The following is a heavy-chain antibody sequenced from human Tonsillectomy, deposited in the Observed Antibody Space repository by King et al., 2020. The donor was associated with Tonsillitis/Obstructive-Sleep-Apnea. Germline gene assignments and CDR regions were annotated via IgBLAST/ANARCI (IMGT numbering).Heavy chain of an antibody. CDR3: AGERGPGVDY. D-gene: IGHD7-27*01. CDR2: ISSRGSTK. J-gene: IGHJ4*02. CDR1: GFTFSSYE. V-gene: IGHV3-48*03. Sequence: VQLVESGGGLVQPGESLRLSCAASGFTFSSYEMNWVRQAPGKGLEWVSYISSRGSTKYYADSVKGRFTISRDNAKNSLYLQMNSLRADDTAVYYCAGERGPGVDYWGQGTLVTVSS.